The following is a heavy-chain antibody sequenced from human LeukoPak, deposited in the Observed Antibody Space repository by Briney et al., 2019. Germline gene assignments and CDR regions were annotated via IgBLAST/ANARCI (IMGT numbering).Heavy chain of an antibody. CDR3: AEGGEFDY. D-gene: IGHD3-16*01. CDR2: ISSDGSST. CDR1: GFTFSSYW. Sequence: PGRSLRLSCTASGFTFSSYWMHWVRQAPGKGLVWVSRISSDGSSTSYADSVKGRFTISRDNAKNTLYLQMNSLRAKDTAVYYCAEGGEFDYWGQGTLVTVSS. V-gene: IGHV3-74*01. J-gene: IGHJ4*02.